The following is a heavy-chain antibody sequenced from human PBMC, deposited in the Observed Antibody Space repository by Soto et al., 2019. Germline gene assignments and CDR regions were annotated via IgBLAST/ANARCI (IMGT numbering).Heavy chain of an antibody. CDR1: GGSFSGYY. D-gene: IGHD1-26*01. CDR2: INHSGST. Sequence: SETLSLTCAVYGGSFSGYYWSWIRQPPGKGLEWIGEINHSGSTNYNPSLKSRVTISVDTSENQFSLRLTSVTAADTAVYYCVTVNLVGAAYYFDYWGPGTLVTVSS. V-gene: IGHV4-34*01. CDR3: VTVNLVGAAYYFDY. J-gene: IGHJ4*02.